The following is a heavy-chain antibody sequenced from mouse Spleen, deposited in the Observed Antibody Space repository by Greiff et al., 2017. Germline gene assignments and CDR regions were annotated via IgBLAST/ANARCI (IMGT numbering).Heavy chain of an antibody. CDR2: IYPSDSYT. D-gene: IGHD2-1*01. CDR1: GYTFTSYW. CDR3: TRDGNYVAMDY. J-gene: IGHJ4*01. Sequence: QVQLQQSGAELVRPGASVKLSCKASGYTFTSYWINWVKQRPGQGLEWIGNIYPSDSYTNYNQKFKDKATLTVDKSSSTAYMQLSSPTSEDSAVYYCTRDGNYVAMDYWGQGTSVTVSS. V-gene: IGHV1-69*02.